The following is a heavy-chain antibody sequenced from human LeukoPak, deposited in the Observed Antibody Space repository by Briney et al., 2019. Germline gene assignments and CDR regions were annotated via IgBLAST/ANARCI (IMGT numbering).Heavy chain of an antibody. Sequence: GGSLRLSCAASGFTFSSYWMSWVRQAPGKGLEWVANIIQDGSEQYYVDSVKGRFTISRDNAKNSLYLQTNSLRAEDTAVYYCARAYYDILTGYYTADYWGQGTLVTVPS. CDR2: IIQDGSEQ. D-gene: IGHD3-9*01. CDR3: ARAYYDILTGYYTADY. V-gene: IGHV3-7*01. J-gene: IGHJ4*02. CDR1: GFTFSSYW.